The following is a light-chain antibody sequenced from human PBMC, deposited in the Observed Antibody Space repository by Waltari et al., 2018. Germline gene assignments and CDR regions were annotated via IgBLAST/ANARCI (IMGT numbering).Light chain of an antibody. CDR3: GAWDNNLSALV. CDR1: TSHIGSNY. Sequence: QSVLTQPPSVSAAPGQKVTISCSGSTSHIGSNYVSWYQQPPGAAPKVFIYESEKRPSGIPDRFSGSKSGTSASLDITGLQTGDEAAYYCGAWDNNLSALVFGGGTKLTVL. CDR2: ESE. J-gene: IGLJ2*01. V-gene: IGLV1-51*02.